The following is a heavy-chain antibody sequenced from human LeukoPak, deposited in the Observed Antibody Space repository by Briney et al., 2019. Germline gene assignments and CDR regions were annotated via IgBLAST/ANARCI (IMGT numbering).Heavy chain of an antibody. D-gene: IGHD2-21*02. CDR3: ARLPYCGGDCYPNWFDP. CDR2: IYPGGSDI. CDR1: GYNFTIYW. J-gene: IGHJ5*02. V-gene: IGHV5-51*01. Sequence: GESLKISCKGSGYNFTIYWIGWVRQMPGKGLELMGIIYPGGSDIRYSPSFQGQVTISADKSISTAYLQWSSLKASDTAMYYCARLPYCGGDCYPNWFDPWGQGTLVTVSS.